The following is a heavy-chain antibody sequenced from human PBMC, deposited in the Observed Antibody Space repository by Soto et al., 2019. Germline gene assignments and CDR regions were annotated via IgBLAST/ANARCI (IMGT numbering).Heavy chain of an antibody. J-gene: IGHJ6*01. D-gene: IGHD3-22*01. Sequence: SETLSLTCTVSGDSFSSYYWMWIRRSPGKGLEWIGYIYYTGSTNYNPSLKSRVTISVDTSKNQFSLKLSSVTVADTAVYYCARLTPYYDSSGLLMDVWGQGTTVTVSS. CDR1: GDSFSSYY. CDR2: IYYTGST. CDR3: ARLTPYYDSSGLLMDV. V-gene: IGHV4-59*08.